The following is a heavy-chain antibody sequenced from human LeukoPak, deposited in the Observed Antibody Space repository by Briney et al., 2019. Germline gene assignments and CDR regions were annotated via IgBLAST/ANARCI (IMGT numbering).Heavy chain of an antibody. D-gene: IGHD3-22*01. CDR3: ARVPPPYYESSGGGNYYFDY. V-gene: IGHV3-7*01. CDR2: IREDGSEK. Sequence: PGGSLRLSCAASGFTFSNYWMSWVRQAPGKGLEWVANIREDGSEKYYVDSVKGQFTISRDNAKNSLFLQMDSLRVEDTAVYYCARVPPPYYESSGGGNYYFDYWGQGTLVTVSS. J-gene: IGHJ4*02. CDR1: GFTFSNYW.